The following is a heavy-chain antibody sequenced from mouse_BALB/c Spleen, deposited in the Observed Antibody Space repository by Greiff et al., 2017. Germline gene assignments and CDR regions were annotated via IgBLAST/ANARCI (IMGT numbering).Heavy chain of an antibody. Sequence: EVKLMESGGDLVKPGGSLKLSCAASGFTFSSYGMSWVRQTPDKRLEWVATISSGGSYTYYPDSVKGRFTISRDNAKNTLYLQMSSLKSEDTAMYYCARQGSSGYVHYWGQGTTLTVSS. CDR1: GFTFSSYG. V-gene: IGHV5-6*01. CDR2: ISSGGSYT. D-gene: IGHD3-1*01. J-gene: IGHJ2*01. CDR3: ARQGSSGYVHY.